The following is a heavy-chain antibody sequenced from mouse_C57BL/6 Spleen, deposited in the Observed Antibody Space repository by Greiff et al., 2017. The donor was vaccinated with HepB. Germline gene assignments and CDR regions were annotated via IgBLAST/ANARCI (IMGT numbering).Heavy chain of an antibody. V-gene: IGHV1-55*01. D-gene: IGHD3-2*02. CDR2: IYPGSGST. CDR3: ARWGQLRLGFDY. J-gene: IGHJ2*01. Sequence: QVQLQQPGAELVKPGASVKMSCKASGYTFTSYWITWVKQRPGQGLEWIGDIYPGSGSTNYNEKFKSKATLTVDTSSSTAYMQLSSLTSEDSAVYYCARWGQLRLGFDYWGQGTTLTVSS. CDR1: GYTFTSYW.